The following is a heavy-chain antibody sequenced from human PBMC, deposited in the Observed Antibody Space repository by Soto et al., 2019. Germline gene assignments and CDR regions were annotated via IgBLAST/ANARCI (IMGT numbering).Heavy chain of an antibody. D-gene: IGHD3-22*01. CDR2: INAGNGNT. V-gene: IGHV1-3*01. CDR1: GYTFTHYA. Sequence: VQLVQSGAEVKKPGASVKISCKASGYTFTHYAMHWVRQAPGQRLEWLGWINAGNGNTKYSQKFQGRLTITGDSFASTAYMELSSLRSEDTAVYYCASVTTLIVGNAFNIWGQGTMVTVSS. J-gene: IGHJ3*02. CDR3: ASVTTLIVGNAFNI.